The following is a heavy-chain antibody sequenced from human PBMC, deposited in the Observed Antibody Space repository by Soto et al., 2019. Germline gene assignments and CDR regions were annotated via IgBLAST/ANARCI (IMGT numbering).Heavy chain of an antibody. CDR2: IKQDGTEK. V-gene: IGHV3-7*01. J-gene: IGHJ3*02. Sequence: PGGSLRLSCAASGFTFSRYWMNWVRQAPGKGLEWVANIKQDGTEKNYVDPVKGRFTISRDNARKSLYLQMDSLRAEDTAVYFCARGDTPMITGMDSFDIWGQGTMVTVSS. D-gene: IGHD5-18*01. CDR3: ARGDTPMITGMDSFDI. CDR1: GFTFSRYW.